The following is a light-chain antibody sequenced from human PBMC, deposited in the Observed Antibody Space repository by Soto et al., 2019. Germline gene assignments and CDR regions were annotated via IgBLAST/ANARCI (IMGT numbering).Light chain of an antibody. CDR1: NIASKS. V-gene: IGLV3-21*02. Sequence: YELTQPPSVSVAPGQTARITCGGNNIASKSVHWYQQRPGQAPVLVLYDDSNRPSGIPARFSGSNSGSTATLTISSAEAGDEADYFCQVWDISSDQYLFGAGTKVTVL. J-gene: IGLJ1*01. CDR3: QVWDISSDQYL. CDR2: DDS.